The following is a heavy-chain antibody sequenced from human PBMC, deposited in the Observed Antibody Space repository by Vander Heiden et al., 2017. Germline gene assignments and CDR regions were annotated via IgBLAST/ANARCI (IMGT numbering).Heavy chain of an antibody. V-gene: IGHV3-13*01. J-gene: IGHJ5*02. CDR3: ARVRWGSYES. D-gene: IGHD7-27*01. Sequence: EVQLVESGGGLVQPGGSLRLSCAASAFSFSNYDMHWVRQVTGKGLEWVSAVNTAGDTFYPASVKGRFTISREDATNSLYLQMNSLRAGDTAVYYCARVRWGSYESWGQGTLVTVSS. CDR1: AFSFSNYD. CDR2: VNTAGDT.